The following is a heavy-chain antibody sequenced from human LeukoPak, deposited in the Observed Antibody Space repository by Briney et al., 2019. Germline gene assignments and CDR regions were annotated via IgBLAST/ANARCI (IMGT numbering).Heavy chain of an antibody. J-gene: IGHJ5*02. CDR2: ISGHNTNT. V-gene: IGHV1-18*01. CDR3: ARDHITGYNNYMFDP. D-gene: IGHD5-12*01. Sequence: GASVKVSCKASGYTFTNYGITWVRQAPGQGLEWVGWISGHNTNTNYAQNLRDRVTMTTDTSTSTAYMELRSLRSDDTAVYYCARDHITGYNNYMFDPWGQGTLVTVSS. CDR1: GYTFTNYG.